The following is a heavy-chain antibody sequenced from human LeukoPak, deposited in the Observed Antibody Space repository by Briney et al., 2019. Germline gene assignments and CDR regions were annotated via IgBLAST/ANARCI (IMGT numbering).Heavy chain of an antibody. CDR1: GYIFTDYY. J-gene: IGHJ5*02. CDR2: INPTGTTT. V-gene: IGHV1-46*01. Sequence: ASVKVSCKASGYIFTDYYMHWVRQAPGQGLEWVGLINPTGTTTLYAQKFQGRITLTRDMSATTDYMELSSLTSEDTAVYYCARDNSVGDIAWWFDPWGQGTLVTVSS. D-gene: IGHD1-26*01. CDR3: ARDNSVGDIAWWFDP.